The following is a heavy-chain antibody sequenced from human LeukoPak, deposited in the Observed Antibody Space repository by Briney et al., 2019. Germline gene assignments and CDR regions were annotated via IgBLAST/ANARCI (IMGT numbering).Heavy chain of an antibody. CDR2: IYYSGST. CDR3: ATQEDEDY. Sequence: PSETLSLTCTVPGASISSSTYYWGWIRQPPGKGLEWIASIYYSGSTCYNPSLKSRVTMSVDTSKIQSSQKLSSVTAADTAVYYCATQEDEDYWGQGTLVTVSS. V-gene: IGHV4-39*01. D-gene: IGHD2-15*01. CDR1: GASISSSTYY. J-gene: IGHJ4*02.